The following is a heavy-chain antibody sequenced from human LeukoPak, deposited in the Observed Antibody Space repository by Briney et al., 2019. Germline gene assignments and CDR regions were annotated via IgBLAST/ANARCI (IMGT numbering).Heavy chain of an antibody. CDR2: IRYDGSNK. J-gene: IGHJ4*02. CDR1: GFTFSSYA. V-gene: IGHV3-30*02. CDR3: AKDGSGSQAYYFDY. D-gene: IGHD1-26*01. Sequence: GGSLRLSCAASGFTFSSYAMSWVRQAPGKGLEWVAFIRYDGSNKYYADSVKGRFTISRDNSKNTLYLQMNSLRAEDTAVYYCAKDGSGSQAYYFDYWGQGTLVTVSS.